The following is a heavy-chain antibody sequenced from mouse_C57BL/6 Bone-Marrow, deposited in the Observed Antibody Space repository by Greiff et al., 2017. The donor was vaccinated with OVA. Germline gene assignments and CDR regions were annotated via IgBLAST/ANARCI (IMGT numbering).Heavy chain of an antibody. J-gene: IGHJ4*01. V-gene: IGHV1-82*01. Sequence: VMLVESGPVLVKPGASVKISCKASGYAFSSSWMNWVKQRPGKGLEWIGRIYPGDGDTNYNGKFKGKATLTADKSSSTAYMQLSSLTSEDSAVYFCAYYYGSSPYYYAMDYWGQGTSVTVSS. D-gene: IGHD1-1*01. CDR3: AYYYGSSPYYYAMDY. CDR1: GYAFSSSW. CDR2: IYPGDGDT.